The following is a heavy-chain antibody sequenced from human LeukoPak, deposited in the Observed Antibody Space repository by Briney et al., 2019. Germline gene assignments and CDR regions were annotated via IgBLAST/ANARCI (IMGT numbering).Heavy chain of an antibody. CDR3: ARGFLSGCDYTGHAVYNRFDP. Sequence: GASVKLSCKASGYTFTDYYMHWVRQAPGKGLEWMVWISTNSSDTNYAHTYKGRFTIARHTPISTAYMELNSLRSDDTAVYFGARGFLSGCDYTGHAVYNRFDPWGQGALVTVSS. CDR1: GYTFTDYY. J-gene: IGHJ5*02. D-gene: IGHD3-10*01. CDR2: ISTNSSDT. V-gene: IGHV1-2*02.